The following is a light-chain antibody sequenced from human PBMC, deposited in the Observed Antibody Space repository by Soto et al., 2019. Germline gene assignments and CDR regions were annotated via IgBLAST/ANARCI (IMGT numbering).Light chain of an antibody. CDR2: DTS. J-gene: IGKJ5*01. CDR1: RSVSRY. V-gene: IGKV3-11*01. CDR3: QQRSNWIT. Sequence: EVVMTQSPATLSVSPGERATLSCRASRSVSRYLAWYQQKPGQAPRLLIYDTSYRAAGIPDRFSGSGSATDFTLTISSLEPEDFAVYYCQQRSNWITFGQGTRLEIK.